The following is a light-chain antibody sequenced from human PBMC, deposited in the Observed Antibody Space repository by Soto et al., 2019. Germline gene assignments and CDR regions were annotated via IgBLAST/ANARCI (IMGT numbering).Light chain of an antibody. J-gene: IGKJ1*01. V-gene: IGKV1-5*03. CDR2: KAS. CDR3: QQYNSQRT. Sequence: DLQMTQSPSTLSASVGDRVTITCRASQYISSWLAWYQQKPGKAPKLLIYKASSLESGVPSRFSCSGSGTEFTLTISSLPTDDFATYYCQQYNSQRTFGQGTKVEIK. CDR1: QYISSW.